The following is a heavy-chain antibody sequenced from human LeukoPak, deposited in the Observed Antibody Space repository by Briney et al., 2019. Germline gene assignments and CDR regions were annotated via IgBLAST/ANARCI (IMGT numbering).Heavy chain of an antibody. CDR2: IKQDGSDK. D-gene: IGHD3-3*01. CDR3: ARERRFWSGYSNYYYYYMDV. J-gene: IGHJ6*03. CDR1: GFTFDTYW. Sequence: GGSLRLSCAASGFTFDTYWMSWVRQAPGKGLEWVVNIKQDGSDKYYVDSVKGRFTISRDNAKNSLYLQMNSLRAEDTAVYYCARERRFWSGYSNYYYYYMDVWGKGTTVTVSS. V-gene: IGHV3-7*03.